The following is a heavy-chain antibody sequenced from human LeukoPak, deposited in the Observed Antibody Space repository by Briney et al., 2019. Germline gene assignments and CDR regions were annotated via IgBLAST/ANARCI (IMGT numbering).Heavy chain of an antibody. V-gene: IGHV4-34*01. J-gene: IGHJ6*03. CDR2: INDSGRT. Sequence: PSETLSLTCAVYGGSFSNYYWSWIRQPPGKGLEWIGEINDSGRTNYTPSLMSRVTLSVDTSKKQFSLRLTSVTATDTAVYYCARRWNYGRNYYIDVWGKGATVSVSS. CDR3: ARRWNYGRNYYIDV. CDR1: GGSFSNYY. D-gene: IGHD1-7*01.